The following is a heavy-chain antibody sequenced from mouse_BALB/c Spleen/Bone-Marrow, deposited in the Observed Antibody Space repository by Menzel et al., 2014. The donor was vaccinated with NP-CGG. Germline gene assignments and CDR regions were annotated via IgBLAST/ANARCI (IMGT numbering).Heavy chain of an antibody. CDR3: ARRDCGIRENYYAMDY. CDR1: GYTFTSYW. D-gene: IGHD1-2*01. CDR2: IYPGDGDT. V-gene: IGHV1-87*01. Sequence: QVQLQQSGAELARPGASVKLSCKASGYTFTSYWMQWAKQRPGQGLEWIGAIYPGDGDTRYAQKFKGKATLTADKSSSTAYMQLSSLASEDSAVYYCARRDCGIRENYYAMDYWGQGTSVTVSS. J-gene: IGHJ4*01.